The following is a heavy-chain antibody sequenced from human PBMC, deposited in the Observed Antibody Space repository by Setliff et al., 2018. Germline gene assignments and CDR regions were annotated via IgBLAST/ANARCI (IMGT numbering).Heavy chain of an antibody. J-gene: IGHJ4*02. CDR3: ARTGTYRYFDY. CDR2: VYYSGIA. V-gene: IGHV4-59*08. Sequence: NPSETLSLTCTVSGGSISTYYWSWIRQPPGKGLEWIGYVYYSGIANYSPSLKSRLTISVDTSKNQFSLKLSSVTAADTAVYYCARTGTYRYFDYWGRGTLVTVSS. D-gene: IGHD1-1*01. CDR1: GGSISTYY.